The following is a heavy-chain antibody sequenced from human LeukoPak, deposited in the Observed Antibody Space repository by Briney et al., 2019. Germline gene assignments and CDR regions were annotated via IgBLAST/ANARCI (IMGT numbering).Heavy chain of an antibody. CDR2: INTNTGNP. CDR1: GYTFTSSA. J-gene: IGHJ4*02. D-gene: IGHD6-19*01. V-gene: IGHV7-4-1*02. CDR3: ATDLKKGDSGCFDY. Sequence: ASVKVSCKASGYTFTSSALNWVRQAPGQGLEWMGWINTNTGNPTYAQGFTGRFVFSLDTSVSTAYLQISSLKAEDTAVYYCATDLKKGDSGCFDYWDQGTLVTVSS.